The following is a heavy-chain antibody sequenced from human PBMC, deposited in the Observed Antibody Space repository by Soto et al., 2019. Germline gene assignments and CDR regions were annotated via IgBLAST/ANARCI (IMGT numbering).Heavy chain of an antibody. CDR3: ARGGSPHYYYYGFDV. J-gene: IGHJ6*02. CDR2: INSDGSNI. Sequence: PGGSLRLSCAASGFTFSSYWMHWVRQDPGKGLVWVSRINSDGSNITYADFVKGRFTISRNNADNTLYLQMSSLRAEDTALYHCARGGSPHYYYYGFDVWGQGTTVPVSS. V-gene: IGHV3-74*01. D-gene: IGHD1-26*01. CDR1: GFTFSSYW.